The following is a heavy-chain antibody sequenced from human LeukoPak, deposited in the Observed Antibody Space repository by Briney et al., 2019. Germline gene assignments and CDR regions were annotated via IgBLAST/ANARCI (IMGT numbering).Heavy chain of an antibody. J-gene: IGHJ6*03. CDR1: GVSISSYY. D-gene: IGHD3-3*01. V-gene: IGHV4-59*01. CDR2: IYYSGST. Sequence: SETLSLTCTVSGVSISSYYWSWLRQPPGKGLEWIGYIYYSGSTNYNPSLKSRVTISVDTSKNQFSLKLSSVTAADTAVYYCARDRGITIFGGGDYYYYMDVWGKGTTVTVSS. CDR3: ARDRGITIFGGGDYYYYMDV.